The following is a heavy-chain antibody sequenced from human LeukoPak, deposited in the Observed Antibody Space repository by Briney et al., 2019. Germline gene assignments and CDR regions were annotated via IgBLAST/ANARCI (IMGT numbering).Heavy chain of an antibody. CDR3: ASGRNLRYSN. D-gene: IGHD3-9*01. CDR2: SGSGGST. V-gene: IGHV3-23*01. Sequence: GGSLRLSCAASGFTFSSYGMSWVRQAPGKGLEWVSASGSGGSTYYADSVKGRFTISRDNSKNTLYLQMNSLRVEDTAVYYCASGRNLRYSNGGQGTMVTVSS. J-gene: IGHJ3*01. CDR1: GFTFSSYG.